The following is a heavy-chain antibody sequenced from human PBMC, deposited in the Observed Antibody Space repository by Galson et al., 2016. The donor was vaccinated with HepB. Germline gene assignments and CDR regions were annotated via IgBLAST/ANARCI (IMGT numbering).Heavy chain of an antibody. D-gene: IGHD3-16*01. Sequence: PALVKPTQTLTLTCTFSGFSLSAAGVAVGWIRQPPGKALDWLALIYWDDDKRYSPPLKGRLSISRDPPKNEVVLTMTNVDPVDTARYFCAHYDYSRSHVHYWGRGTLVTVSS. CDR3: AHYDYSRSHVHY. CDR2: IYWDDDK. CDR1: GFSLSAAGVA. J-gene: IGHJ4*02. V-gene: IGHV2-5*02.